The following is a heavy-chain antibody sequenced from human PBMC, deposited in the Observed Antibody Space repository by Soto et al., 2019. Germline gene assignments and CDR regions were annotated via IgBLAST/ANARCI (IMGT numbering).Heavy chain of an antibody. CDR2: IKSKTDGGTT. CDR1: GFTFGNGG. J-gene: IGHJ4*02. Sequence: EGPLILSGAPSGFTFGNGGMSSLAQAPGKGLEWVGRIKSKTDGGTTDYAAPVKGRFTISRDDSKNTLYLQMNSLKTEDTAVYYCTTDLDPMWQWLVFDYWGQGT. D-gene: IGHD6-19*01. CDR3: TTDLDPMWQWLVFDY. V-gene: IGHV3-15*01.